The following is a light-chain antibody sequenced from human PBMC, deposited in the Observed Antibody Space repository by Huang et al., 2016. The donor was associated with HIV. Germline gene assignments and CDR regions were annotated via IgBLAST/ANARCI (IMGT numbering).Light chain of an antibody. J-gene: IGKJ1*01. CDR2: VAS. CDR1: QVIGNS. CDR3: QKYDIAPRT. V-gene: IGKV1-27*01. Sequence: DIQMTQSPSSLSAFVGDTVTITCRASQVIGNSLAWYQQKPGRPPKLLIYVASTLQSGVPSRFRDSGSGTDFTLTISNLQTEAIATYYCQKYDIAPRTFGQGTRV.